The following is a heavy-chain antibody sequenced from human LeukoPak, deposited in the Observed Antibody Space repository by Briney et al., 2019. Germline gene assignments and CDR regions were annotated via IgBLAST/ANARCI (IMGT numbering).Heavy chain of an antibody. CDR2: ISAYNGNT. V-gene: IGHV1-18*01. D-gene: IGHD3-3*01. J-gene: IGHJ6*02. CDR3: ARYDFWSSYYYGMDV. Sequence: ASVKVSCKASGYTFTSYGISWVRQAPGQGLEWMGWISAYNGNTNYAQKLQGRVTMTTDTSTGTAYMELRSLRSDDTAVYYCARYDFWSSYYYGMDVWGQGTTVTVSS. CDR1: GYTFTSYG.